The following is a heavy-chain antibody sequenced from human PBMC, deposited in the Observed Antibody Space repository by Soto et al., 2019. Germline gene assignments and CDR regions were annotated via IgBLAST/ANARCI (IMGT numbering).Heavy chain of an antibody. D-gene: IGHD6-6*01. Sequence: EVQLVESGGGLVQPGRSLRLSCAASGFTFDDYAMHWVRQAPGKGLEWVSGISWNSGSIGYADSVKGRFTISRDNAKNSLYLQMNSLRAEDTALYYCAKDSSSSLIYYYGMDVWGQGTTVTVSS. V-gene: IGHV3-9*01. J-gene: IGHJ6*02. CDR1: GFTFDDYA. CDR3: AKDSSSSLIYYYGMDV. CDR2: ISWNSGSI.